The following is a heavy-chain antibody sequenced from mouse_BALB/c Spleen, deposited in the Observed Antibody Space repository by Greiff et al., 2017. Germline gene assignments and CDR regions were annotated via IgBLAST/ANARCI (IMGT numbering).Heavy chain of an antibody. Sequence: EVQLQQSGPELVKPGASVKIPCKASGYTFTDYNMDWVKQSHGKSLEWIGDINPNNGGTIYNQKFKGKATLTVDKSSSTAYMELRSLTSEDTAVYYCARTWEGGPFAYWGQGTLVTVSA. J-gene: IGHJ3*01. CDR2: INPNNGGT. CDR1: GYTFTDYN. V-gene: IGHV1-18*01. CDR3: ARTWEGGPFAY. D-gene: IGHD4-1*01.